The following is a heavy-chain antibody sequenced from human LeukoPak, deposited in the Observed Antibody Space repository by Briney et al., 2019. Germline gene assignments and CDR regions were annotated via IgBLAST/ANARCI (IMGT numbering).Heavy chain of an antibody. D-gene: IGHD3-10*01. CDR1: GYTFTGYY. J-gene: IGHJ6*03. V-gene: IGHV1-2*02. Sequence: RASVKVSCKASGYTFTGYYMHWVRQAPGQGLEWMGWINPNSGGTNYAQKFQGRVTMTRDTSISTAYMELSRLRSDDTAVYYCARSGLAHYYYYYMDVWGKGTTVTISS. CDR3: ARSGLAHYYYYYMDV. CDR2: INPNSGGT.